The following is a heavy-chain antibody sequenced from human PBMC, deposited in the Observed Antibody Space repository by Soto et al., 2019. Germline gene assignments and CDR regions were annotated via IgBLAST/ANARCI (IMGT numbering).Heavy chain of an antibody. CDR2: ISGSGGST. V-gene: IGHV3-23*01. Sequence: PGGSLRLSCAASGFTFSSYAMSWVRQAPGKGLEWVSAISGSGGSTYYADSVKGRFTISRDNSKNTLYLQMNSLRAEDTAVYYCAKSLLTTVTTGVGRPFDYWGQGTLVTVSS. J-gene: IGHJ4*02. CDR1: GFTFSSYA. D-gene: IGHD4-17*01. CDR3: AKSLLTTVTTGVGRPFDY.